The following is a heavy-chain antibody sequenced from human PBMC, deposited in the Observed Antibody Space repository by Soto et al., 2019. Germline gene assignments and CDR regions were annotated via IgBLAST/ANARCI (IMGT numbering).Heavy chain of an antibody. D-gene: IGHD4-4*01. J-gene: IGHJ4*02. CDR1: GDSVSNNGAA. CDR2: TYYRSRWHT. V-gene: IGHV6-1*01. CDR3: SRDPPAYHSAFDS. Sequence: SQTLSLTCAISGDSVSNNGAAWNWIRQSPSRGLEWLGRTYYRSRWHTDYAVSMKSRITITPDTSKNQFSLQVNSVTPEDPALYYCSRDPPAYHSAFDSWGQGTLVTVSS.